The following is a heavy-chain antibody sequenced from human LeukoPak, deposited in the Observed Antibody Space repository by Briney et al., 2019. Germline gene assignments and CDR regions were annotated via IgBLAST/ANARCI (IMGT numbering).Heavy chain of an antibody. J-gene: IGHJ4*02. D-gene: IGHD4-11*01. V-gene: IGHV3-7*01. CDR3: ARDRGYSNFDY. CDR1: GFGFSNYW. CDR2: MNEDGSEK. Sequence: GGSLRLSCAASGFGFSNYWMSWVRQAPGKGLEWVANMNEDGSEKNYVDSVKGRFTISRDNAQDSLYLQMNSLRAEDTAVYYCARDRGYSNFDYWGQRTLLTVSS.